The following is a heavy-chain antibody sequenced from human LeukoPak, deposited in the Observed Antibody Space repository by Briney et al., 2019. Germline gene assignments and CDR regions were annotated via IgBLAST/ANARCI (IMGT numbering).Heavy chain of an antibody. CDR3: ARVITMVRGVPGAFDI. V-gene: IGHV3-30*03. Sequence: PGGSLRLSCAASGFTFSRYAMHWVRQTPGKGLEWVAVVASDGRDKRYLDSVKGRFTISRDNSKNTLYLQMNSLRAEDTAMYYCARVITMVRGVPGAFDIWGQGTMVTVSS. D-gene: IGHD3-10*01. CDR2: VASDGRDK. CDR1: GFTFSRYA. J-gene: IGHJ3*02.